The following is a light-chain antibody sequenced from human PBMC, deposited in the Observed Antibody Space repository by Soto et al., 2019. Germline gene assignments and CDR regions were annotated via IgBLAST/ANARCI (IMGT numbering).Light chain of an antibody. CDR1: QSVSSNF. Sequence: PVERATLSCRASQSVSSNFLAWFQQKPGQAPRLLIYGASSRATGIPDRISGSLYGTDFNLTISRLEPEDVATYYCQKYNSAPLTFGGGTKVDIK. J-gene: IGKJ4*01. CDR2: GAS. V-gene: IGKV3-20*01. CDR3: QKYNSAPLT.